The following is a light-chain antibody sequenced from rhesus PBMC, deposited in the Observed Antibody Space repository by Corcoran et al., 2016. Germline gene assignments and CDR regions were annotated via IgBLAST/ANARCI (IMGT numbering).Light chain of an antibody. V-gene: IGKV1-21*01. CDR2: KAS. CDR3: QQHDSAPRT. CDR1: QGISIW. Sequence: DIQMTQSPSSLSASVGDRVTIPRRASQGISIWLAWYQQKPGKAPELLSYKASTLQSGVPSRLSGSGSGTEFTLPIRCLQPEDFATYYCQQHDSAPRTFGQGAKVEIK. J-gene: IGKJ1*01.